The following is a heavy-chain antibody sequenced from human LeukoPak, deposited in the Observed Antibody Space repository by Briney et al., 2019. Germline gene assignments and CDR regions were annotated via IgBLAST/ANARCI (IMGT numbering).Heavy chain of an antibody. CDR3: AREWARSAGTDY. CDR1: GGSISSYY. J-gene: IGHJ4*02. V-gene: IGHV4-4*07. CDR2: VYTSGST. Sequence: SETLSLTCTVSGGSISSYYWNWIRQPAGKGLEWIGRVYTSGSTDYNPSLKSRVTMSVDTSKNQFSLKLSSVTAADTAVYYCAREWARSAGTDYWGQGTLVTVSS. D-gene: IGHD6-13*01.